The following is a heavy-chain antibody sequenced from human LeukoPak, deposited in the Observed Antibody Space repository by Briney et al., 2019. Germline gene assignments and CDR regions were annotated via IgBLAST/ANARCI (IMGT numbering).Heavy chain of an antibody. Sequence: ASVKVSSKASGYTFTSYDINWVRQATGQGLEWMGWMNPNSGNTGYAQKFQGRVTMTRNTSISTAYMELSSLRSEDSAVYYCARISFGVTGNRWEAQGWFDPWGQGTLVTVSS. V-gene: IGHV1-8*01. CDR1: GYTFTSYD. CDR2: MNPNSGNT. J-gene: IGHJ5*02. D-gene: IGHD1-20*01. CDR3: ARISFGVTGNRWEAQGWFDP.